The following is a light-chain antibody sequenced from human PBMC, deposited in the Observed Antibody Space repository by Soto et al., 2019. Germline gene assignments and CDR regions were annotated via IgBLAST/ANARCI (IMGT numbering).Light chain of an antibody. J-gene: IGKJ1*01. CDR3: QQYDSFSAWT. Sequence: DIQMTQSPSTLSASVGDRVTITCRARQVISGWLAWYQQKAGKAPRLLVFDASSLMSGVTSRFSRSGYGTEFTLTINRLQPDDSATYYCQQYDSFSAWTFGQGTKVEIK. V-gene: IGKV1-5*01. CDR1: QVISGW. CDR2: DAS.